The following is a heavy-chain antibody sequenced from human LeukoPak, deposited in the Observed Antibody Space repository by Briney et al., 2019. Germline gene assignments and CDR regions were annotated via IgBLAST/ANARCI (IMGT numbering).Heavy chain of an antibody. CDR3: ARGPQFYSSSWSEFYYYYGVDV. V-gene: IGHV4-34*01. Sequence: SETLSLTCAVYGGSFSGYYWSWIRQPPGKGLEWIGEINHSGSTNYNPSLKSRVTVSVDTSKNQFSLKLSSVTAADTAVYYCARGPQFYSSSWSEFYYYYGVDVWGQGTTVTVSS. CDR1: GGSFSGYY. CDR2: INHSGST. J-gene: IGHJ6*02. D-gene: IGHD6-13*01.